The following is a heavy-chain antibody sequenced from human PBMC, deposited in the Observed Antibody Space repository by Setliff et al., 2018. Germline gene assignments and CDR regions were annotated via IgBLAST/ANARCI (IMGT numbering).Heavy chain of an antibody. D-gene: IGHD3-10*01. V-gene: IGHV7-4-1*02. Sequence: ASVKVSCKASGYTFTTYAMGWMRQAPGQRLEWMGWINTNTGNPSYAQGFTGRFVFSLDTSVSTAYLQISSLKAEDTAVYYCARASRFGTIVYKGYYYMDVWGKGTTVTSP. J-gene: IGHJ6*03. CDR1: GYTFTTYA. CDR2: INTNTGNP. CDR3: ARASRFGTIVYKGYYYMDV.